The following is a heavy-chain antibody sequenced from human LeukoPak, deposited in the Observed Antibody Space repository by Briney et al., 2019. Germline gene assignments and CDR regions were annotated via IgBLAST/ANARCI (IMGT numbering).Heavy chain of an antibody. J-gene: IGHJ4*02. CDR1: GGSFSGYY. CDR2: INHSGST. D-gene: IGHD6-19*01. Sequence: SETLSLTCAVYGGSFSGYYWSWIRQPPGKGLEWIGEINHSGSTNYNPSLKSRVTISVDTSKNQFSLKLSSVTAADTAVYYCARGLYSGWYDHRGNFDYWGQGTLVTVSS. CDR3: ARGLYSGWYDHRGNFDY. V-gene: IGHV4-34*01.